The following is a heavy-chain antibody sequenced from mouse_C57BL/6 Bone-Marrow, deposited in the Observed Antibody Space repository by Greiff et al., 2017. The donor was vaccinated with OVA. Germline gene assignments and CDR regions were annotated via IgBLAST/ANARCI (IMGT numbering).Heavy chain of an antibody. J-gene: IGHJ4*01. V-gene: IGHV1-7*01. Sequence: QVQLQQSGADLAKPGASVKLSCKASGYTFTSYWMHWVKQRPGQGLEWIGYINPSSGYTKYNQKFKDKATLTADKSSSTAYMQLSSLTYEDSAGYYWARTFAVVARGYYAMDYWGQGTSVTVSS. D-gene: IGHD1-1*01. CDR1: GYTFTSYW. CDR2: INPSSGYT. CDR3: ARTFAVVARGYYAMDY.